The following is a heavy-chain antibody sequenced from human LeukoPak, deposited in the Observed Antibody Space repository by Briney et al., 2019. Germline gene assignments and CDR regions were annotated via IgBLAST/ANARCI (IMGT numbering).Heavy chain of an antibody. CDR1: GGSISSYY. V-gene: IGHV4-59*08. J-gene: IGHJ4*02. D-gene: IGHD3-22*01. CDR3: ASASYYYDSSAYNY. Sequence: SETLSLTCTVSGGSISSYYWSWIRQPPGKGLEWIGYIYYSGSTNYNPSLKSRVTIPVDTSKNQFSLKLSSVTAADTAVYHCASASYYYDSSAYNYWGQGTLVTVSS. CDR2: IYYSGST.